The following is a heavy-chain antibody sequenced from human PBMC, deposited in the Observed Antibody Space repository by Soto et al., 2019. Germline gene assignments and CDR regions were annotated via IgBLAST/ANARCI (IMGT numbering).Heavy chain of an antibody. Sequence: EVQLLESGGGLVQPGGSLRLSCAASGFTFSSYAMSWVRQAPGKGLEWVSLIGGSGGSTYYADSVKGRFTISRDNSKNTLYLQVNSLRADDTAVYYCAKNKRVVKGYYFDNWGQGTLVTVSS. D-gene: IGHD3-3*01. V-gene: IGHV3-23*01. CDR3: AKNKRVVKGYYFDN. CDR1: GFTFSSYA. CDR2: IGGSGGST. J-gene: IGHJ4*02.